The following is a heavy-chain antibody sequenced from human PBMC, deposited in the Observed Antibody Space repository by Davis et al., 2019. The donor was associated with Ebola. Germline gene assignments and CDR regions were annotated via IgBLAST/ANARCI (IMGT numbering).Heavy chain of an antibody. V-gene: IGHV3-23*01. D-gene: IGHD3-9*01. CDR2: ISSNGDTA. Sequence: GESLKISCVDSGLTFSNYDMSWVRQAPGKGLDWVSRISSNGDTAYYADSVRGRFTISRGNSRNTLYLQMNSLRAEDTAIYYCAKGNQAGYPTTFDYWGQGTLVTVSS. CDR1: GLTFSNYD. CDR3: AKGNQAGYPTTFDY. J-gene: IGHJ4*02.